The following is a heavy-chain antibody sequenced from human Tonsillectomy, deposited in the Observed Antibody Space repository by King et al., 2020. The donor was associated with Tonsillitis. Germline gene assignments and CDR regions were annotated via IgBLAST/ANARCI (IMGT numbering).Heavy chain of an antibody. V-gene: IGHV4-59*08. CDR2: IYYSGST. CDR1: GGSISSYY. D-gene: IGHD2-15*01. CDR3: ARGYCSGGSCPLYFYWYFDL. J-gene: IGHJ2*01. Sequence: VQLQESGPGLVKPSETLSLTCTVSGGSISSYYWSWIRPPPGKGLEWIGYIYYSGSTNYNPSLKSRVTISVDTSKNQFSLKLSSVTAADTAVYYCARGYCSGGSCPLYFYWYFDLWGRGTLVTVSS.